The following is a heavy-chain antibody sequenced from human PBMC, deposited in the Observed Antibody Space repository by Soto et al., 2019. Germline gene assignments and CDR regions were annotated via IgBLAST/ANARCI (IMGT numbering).Heavy chain of an antibody. D-gene: IGHD2-21*02. Sequence: EVQLVESGGGLIQPGGSLRLSCAASGFSFSSHSMNWVRQAPGKGLEWVSYMSSTSFSIYYADSVKGRFTISRDNAKNSLYLQMNSLRAEDPAVYYCAREQRYGDRDNYYWVDVRGKGTTVTVSS. CDR3: AREQRYGDRDNYYWVDV. CDR2: MSSTSFSI. CDR1: GFSFSSHS. J-gene: IGHJ6*04. V-gene: IGHV3-48*01.